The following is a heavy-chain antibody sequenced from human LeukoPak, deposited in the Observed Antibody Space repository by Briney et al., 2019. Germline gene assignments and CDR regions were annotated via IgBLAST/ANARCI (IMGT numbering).Heavy chain of an antibody. CDR1: GGSIAVNHYY. J-gene: IGHJ4*02. Sequence: SETLSLTCSVSGGSIAVNHYYWGWIRQPPGKGLEWIDSNPSLRSRVTISVDTSKNEFSLKLSSVTAADTAVYYCANLDYWGQGTLVTVSS. V-gene: IGHV4-39*01. CDR3: ANLDY.